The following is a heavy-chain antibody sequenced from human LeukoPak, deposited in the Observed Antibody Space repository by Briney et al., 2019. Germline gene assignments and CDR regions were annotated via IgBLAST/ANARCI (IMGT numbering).Heavy chain of an antibody. V-gene: IGHV3-21*06. J-gene: IGHJ3*02. Sequence: GGSLRLSCAASGFTFSSYSINWVRQAPGKGLEWVSSISSDSSYIFYADSMKGRFTISRDNAKNSLSLQMNSLRAEDTAVYYCARAVTDYNFLTGSFSYDAFDIWGQGTMVTVSS. CDR1: GFTFSSYS. D-gene: IGHD3-9*01. CDR2: ISSDSSYI. CDR3: ARAVTDYNFLTGSFSYDAFDI.